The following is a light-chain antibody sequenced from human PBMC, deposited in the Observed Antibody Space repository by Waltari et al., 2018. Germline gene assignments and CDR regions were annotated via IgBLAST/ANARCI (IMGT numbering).Light chain of an antibody. J-gene: IGLJ3*02. Sequence: SSELTQDPGVSVALGQTFTITCQGDSLRTSYATWYQLKPGQAPVLVIYGKDKRPSGIPDRISGYSSGTTSSVTITGAQAEDEADYYCSSRNGRADQVVFAGGTKVTVL. CDR3: SSRNGRADQVV. CDR1: SLRTSY. V-gene: IGLV3-19*01. CDR2: GKD.